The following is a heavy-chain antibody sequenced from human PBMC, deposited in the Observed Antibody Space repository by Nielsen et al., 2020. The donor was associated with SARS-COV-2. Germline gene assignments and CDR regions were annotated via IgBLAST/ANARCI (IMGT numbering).Heavy chain of an antibody. V-gene: IGHV1-18*01. CDR1: GYTFTSYG. Sequence: ASVKVSCKASGYTFTSYGISWVRQAPGQGLEWMGWISAYNGNTNYAQKLQGRVTMTTDTSTSTAYMELRSLRSDDTAVYYCARVDIAAHSLVTGALDYWGQGTLVTVSS. J-gene: IGHJ4*02. D-gene: IGHD5-12*01. CDR2: ISAYNGNT. CDR3: ARVDIAAHSLVTGALDY.